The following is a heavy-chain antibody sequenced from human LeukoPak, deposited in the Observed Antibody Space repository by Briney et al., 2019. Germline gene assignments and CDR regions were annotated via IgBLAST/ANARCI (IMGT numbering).Heavy chain of an antibody. CDR2: IYSSGTT. CDR3: ARGRAVAGDFDY. J-gene: IGHJ4*02. D-gene: IGHD6-19*01. V-gene: IGHV4-4*07. CDR1: RGSISSYY. Sequence: SETLSLTCTVSRGSISSYYWSWIRQPAGKGLEWIGRIYSSGTTNYNPSLKSRVTMSVDTSRNQFSLKLTSVNAADTAVYYCARGRAVAGDFDYWGQGTLVTVSS.